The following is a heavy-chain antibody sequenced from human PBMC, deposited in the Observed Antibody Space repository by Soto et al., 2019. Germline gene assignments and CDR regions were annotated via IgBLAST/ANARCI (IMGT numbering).Heavy chain of an antibody. Sequence: SETLSLTCTVSGGSISSYYWSWIRQPPGKGLEWIGYIYYSGSTNYNPPLKSRVTISVDTSKNQFSLKLSSVTAADTAVYYCARVGDYYDSSGYYYNWFDPWGQGTLVTVSS. CDR1: GGSISSYY. CDR2: IYYSGST. CDR3: ARVGDYYDSSGYYYNWFDP. V-gene: IGHV4-59*01. D-gene: IGHD3-22*01. J-gene: IGHJ5*02.